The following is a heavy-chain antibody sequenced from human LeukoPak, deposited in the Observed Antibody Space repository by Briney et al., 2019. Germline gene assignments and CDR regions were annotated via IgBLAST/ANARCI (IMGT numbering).Heavy chain of an antibody. CDR1: GFSLSTSGMC. Sequence: SGPTLVNPTQTLTLTCTFSGFSLSTSGMCVGWIRQPPGKALEWLALIYWDDDKRYSPSLKSRLTITKDTSKNQVVLTMTNMDPVDTATYYCARRSSGWGVSYAFDIWGQGTMVTVSS. J-gene: IGHJ3*02. V-gene: IGHV2-5*02. CDR3: ARRSSGWGVSYAFDI. CDR2: IYWDDDK. D-gene: IGHD3-22*01.